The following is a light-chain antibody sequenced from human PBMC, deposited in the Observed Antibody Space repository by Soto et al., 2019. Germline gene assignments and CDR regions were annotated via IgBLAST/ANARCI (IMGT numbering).Light chain of an antibody. V-gene: IGKV4-1*01. CDR3: QQYFNTPHT. CDR2: WAS. Sequence: DIVMTQSPDSLAVSLGERATINCKSSQSVFSNSKNKNYFAWYQQKPGQPPKLPIYWASTRESGVPDRFSGSGSGTDFTLTISSLQAEDVAVYYCQQYFNTPHTFGQGTKLAIK. CDR1: QSVFSNSKNKNY. J-gene: IGKJ2*01.